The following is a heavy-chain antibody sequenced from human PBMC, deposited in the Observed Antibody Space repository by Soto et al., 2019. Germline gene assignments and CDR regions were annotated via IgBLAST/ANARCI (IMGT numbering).Heavy chain of an antibody. D-gene: IGHD2-2*01. Sequence: GASVKVSCKASGYTFTSYGISWVRQAPGQGLEWMGWISAYNGNTNYAQKLQGRVTMTTDTSTSTAYMELRSLGSDDTAVYYCARDSRGYCSSTSCFTWFDPWGQGTLVTVSS. CDR2: ISAYNGNT. CDR3: ARDSRGYCSSTSCFTWFDP. V-gene: IGHV1-18*01. CDR1: GYTFTSYG. J-gene: IGHJ5*02.